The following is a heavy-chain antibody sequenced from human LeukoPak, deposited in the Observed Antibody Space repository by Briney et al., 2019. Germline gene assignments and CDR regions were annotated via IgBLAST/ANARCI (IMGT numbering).Heavy chain of an antibody. CDR2: FYPGDSDT. D-gene: IGHD2-21*02. Sequence: GESLKISCKGSGYSFTSYWIGWVRQMPGKGLEWMGIFYPGDSDTRYSPSFQGQVTISADKSISTAYLQWSSLKASDTAMYYCARPRGGPYEDCGGDCYSEVDYWGQGTLVTVSS. J-gene: IGHJ4*02. CDR3: ARPRGGPYEDCGGDCYSEVDY. V-gene: IGHV5-51*01. CDR1: GYSFTSYW.